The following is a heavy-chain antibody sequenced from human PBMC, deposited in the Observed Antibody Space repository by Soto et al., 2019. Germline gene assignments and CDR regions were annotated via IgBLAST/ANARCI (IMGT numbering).Heavy chain of an antibody. CDR1: GFTFGRHW. V-gene: IGHV3-74*01. D-gene: IGHD2-21*01. J-gene: IGHJ3*02. Sequence: EVQLVESGGGLVQPGGSLRLSCAASGFTFGRHWMHWIRQTPGEGLVSISRVNPEATITDYADSVRGRFTLSRDNAKSTLYLEMHSLTAEDTGVYYCARPKGAAYSAFDIWGQGTKVTVSS. CDR2: VNPEATIT. CDR3: ARPKGAAYSAFDI.